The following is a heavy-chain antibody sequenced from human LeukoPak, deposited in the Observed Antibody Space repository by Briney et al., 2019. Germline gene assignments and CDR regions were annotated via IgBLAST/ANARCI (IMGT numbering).Heavy chain of an antibody. CDR1: GFTFSSYG. CDR2: IRYDGSNK. V-gene: IGHV3-30*02. CDR3: AKGRGYSYGYYFDY. Sequence: GGSLRLSCAASGFTFSSYGMHWVRQAPGKGLEWVAFIRYDGSNKYYADSVKGRFTISRDNSKNTLYLQMNSLRAEDTAVYYCAKGRGYSYGYYFDYWGQGTLVTVSS. D-gene: IGHD5-18*01. J-gene: IGHJ4*02.